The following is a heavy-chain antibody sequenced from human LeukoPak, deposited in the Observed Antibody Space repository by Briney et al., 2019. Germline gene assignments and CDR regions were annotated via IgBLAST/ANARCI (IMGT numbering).Heavy chain of an antibody. D-gene: IGHD2-2*01. CDR3: ARGGFVVVPAAIVRDWFDP. Sequence: SETLSLTCTVSGGSISSYYWSWIRQPAGKGLEWIGRIYTSGSTNYNPPLKSRVTMSVDTSKNQFSLKLSSVTAADTAVYYCARGGFVVVPAAIVRDWFDPWGQGTLVTVSS. CDR2: IYTSGST. CDR1: GGSISSYY. J-gene: IGHJ5*02. V-gene: IGHV4-4*07.